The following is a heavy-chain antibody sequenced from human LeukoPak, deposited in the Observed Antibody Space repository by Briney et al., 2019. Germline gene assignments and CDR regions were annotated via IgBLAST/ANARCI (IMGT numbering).Heavy chain of an antibody. Sequence: SETLSLTCTVVGGAINSRNQYWGWIRQSRGKGLEWIGSIYYSGSVNDNPSLQSRVTISVDTSRNQFSLKLTSMTVADTAVYFCARRVATSGNFFDYWGPGTLVTVS. J-gene: IGHJ4*02. CDR2: IYYSGSV. CDR1: GGAINSRNQY. V-gene: IGHV4-39*01. D-gene: IGHD3-3*01. CDR3: ARRVATSGNFFDY.